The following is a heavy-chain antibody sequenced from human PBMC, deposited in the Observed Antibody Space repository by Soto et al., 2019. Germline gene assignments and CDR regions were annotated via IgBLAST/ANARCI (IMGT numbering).Heavy chain of an antibody. J-gene: IGHJ6*02. Sequence: QVQLVQPGAEVKKPGASVKVSCKASGYTFTSYDINWVRQATGQGLEWMGWMNPNSGNTGYAQKFQGRVTMTRNTSISTAYMELSSLRSEDTAVYYCAGYGDDYYGMDVWGQGTTVTVSS. V-gene: IGHV1-8*01. CDR3: AGYGDDYYGMDV. D-gene: IGHD4-17*01. CDR1: GYTFTSYD. CDR2: MNPNSGNT.